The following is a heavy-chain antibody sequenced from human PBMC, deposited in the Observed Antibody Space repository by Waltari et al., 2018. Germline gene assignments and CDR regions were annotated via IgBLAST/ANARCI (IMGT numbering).Heavy chain of an antibody. CDR2: MSYSGAT. J-gene: IGHJ3*01. Sequence: QLQLQESGPGLVKPSETLSLTCSVSCVSITSNRQYWGWIRQPPGQGLEWIGTMSYSGATYSSPSLKSRVTISRVTSKNQLSLKLGSVTAADTAIYYCATYIGASVGTAAFDVWGQGTMVSVSS. V-gene: IGHV4-39*01. CDR1: CVSITSNRQY. CDR3: ATYIGASVGTAAFDV. D-gene: IGHD1-1*01.